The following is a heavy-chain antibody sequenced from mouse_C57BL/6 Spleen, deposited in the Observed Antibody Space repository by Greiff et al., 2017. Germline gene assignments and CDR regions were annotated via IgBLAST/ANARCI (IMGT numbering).Heavy chain of an antibody. CDR2: IWSGGST. Sequence: QVQLQQSGPGLVQPSQSLSITCTVSGFSLTIYGVHWVRQSPGKGLEWLGVIWSGGSTDYNAAFISRLSISKDNSKSQVFFKMNSLQADDTAIYYCASPYDYDWYFDVWGTGTTVTVSS. V-gene: IGHV2-2*01. J-gene: IGHJ1*03. CDR3: ASPYDYDWYFDV. D-gene: IGHD2-4*01. CDR1: GFSLTIYG.